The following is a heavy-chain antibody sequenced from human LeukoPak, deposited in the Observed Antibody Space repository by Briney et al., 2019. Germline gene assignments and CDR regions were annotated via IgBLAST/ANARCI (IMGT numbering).Heavy chain of an antibody. CDR3: ARSYSSSSSPYNWFDP. J-gene: IGHJ5*02. CDR2: RNPNSGNT. CDR1: GYTFTSYD. Sequence: ASVKVSCKASGYTFTSYDINWVRQATGQGLEWMGWRNPNSGNTGYAQKFQGRVTMTRNTSISTAYMELSSLRSEDTPVYYCARSYSSSSSPYNWFDPWGQETLVTVSS. D-gene: IGHD6-13*01. V-gene: IGHV1-8*01.